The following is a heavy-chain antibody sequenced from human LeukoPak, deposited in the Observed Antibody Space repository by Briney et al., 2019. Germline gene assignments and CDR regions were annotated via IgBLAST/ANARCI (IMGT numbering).Heavy chain of an antibody. CDR2: ISTSGSII. V-gene: IGHV3-48*03. CDR3: ARASYNSDWYFDQ. Sequence: GGSLRLSCAVSGFTFRSHEMNWVRQAPGKGLEWISYISTSGSIIYYADSVKGRFTISRDNARNSLFLQMGSLKVEDTAAYYCARASYNSDWYFDQWGQGTLVTVSS. J-gene: IGHJ4*02. D-gene: IGHD6-19*01. CDR1: GFTFRSHE.